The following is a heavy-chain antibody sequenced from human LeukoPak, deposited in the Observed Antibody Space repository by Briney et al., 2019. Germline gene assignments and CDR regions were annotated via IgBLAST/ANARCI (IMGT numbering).Heavy chain of an antibody. Sequence: GGSLRLSCAASGFSFSDSYMSWIRQAPGKGLEWVSYISSSSTYINYADSVKGRFTISRDNSKNTLYLQMNSLRAEDTAIYYCAKEREAYCSGGSCYGSDKLFPADYWGQGTLVTASS. J-gene: IGHJ4*02. CDR1: GFSFSDSY. D-gene: IGHD2-15*01. CDR3: AKEREAYCSGGSCYGSDKLFPADY. CDR2: ISSSSTYI. V-gene: IGHV3-11*05.